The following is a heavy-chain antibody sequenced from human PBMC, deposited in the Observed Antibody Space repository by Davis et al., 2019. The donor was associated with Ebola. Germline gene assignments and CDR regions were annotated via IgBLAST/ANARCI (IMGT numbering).Heavy chain of an antibody. Sequence: GESLKISCAASGFTFSSYSMNWVRQAPGKGLEWVSSISSSSSYIYYADSVKGRFTISRDNAKNSLYLQMNSLRAEDTAVYYCARDQGRDCSSTSCYYYYYYGMDVWGQGTTVTVSS. CDR3: ARDQGRDCSSTSCYYYYYYGMDV. CDR2: ISSSSSYI. CDR1: GFTFSSYS. D-gene: IGHD2-2*01. V-gene: IGHV3-21*01. J-gene: IGHJ6*02.